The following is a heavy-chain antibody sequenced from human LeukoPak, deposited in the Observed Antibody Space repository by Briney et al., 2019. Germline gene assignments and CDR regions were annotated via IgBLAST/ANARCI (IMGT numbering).Heavy chain of an antibody. Sequence: GRTLRLSCAASGFTFSSYAMSWVRQAPGKGLEWVSAISGSGGSTYYADSVKGRFTISRDNSKNTLYLQMNSLRAEDTAVYYCAKAGDGYNFDYWGQGTLVTVFS. CDR1: GFTFSSYA. V-gene: IGHV3-23*01. CDR2: ISGSGGST. CDR3: AKAGDGYNFDY. J-gene: IGHJ4*02. D-gene: IGHD5-24*01.